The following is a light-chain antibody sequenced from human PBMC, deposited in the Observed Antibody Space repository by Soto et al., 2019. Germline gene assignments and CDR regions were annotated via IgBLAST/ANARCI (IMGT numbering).Light chain of an antibody. CDR1: QSVSSSY. V-gene: IGKV3-20*01. Sequence: EIVLTQSPGTLSLSSGERATLSCRASQSVSSSYLAWYQQKPGQAPRLLVYATSSRATSIPDRFSGSGSGTHFTLTISRLEPEAFAVYYCHQYGSSSFTFGQRTQLEIK. J-gene: IGKJ2*01. CDR2: ATS. CDR3: HQYGSSSFT.